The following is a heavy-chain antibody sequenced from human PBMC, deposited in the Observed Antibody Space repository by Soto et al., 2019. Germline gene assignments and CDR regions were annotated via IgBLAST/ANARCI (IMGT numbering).Heavy chain of an antibody. J-gene: IGHJ4*02. Sequence: GGSLRLSCAASGFTFSNNGMSWVRQAPGKGLEWVSAISGSGGSTYYADSVKARFIISRDNSKNTLYLQMNSLRAEDAAVYYCGRDNGWLTAYWGPGTLVTVSS. CDR2: ISGSGGST. CDR3: GRDNGWLTAY. V-gene: IGHV3-23*01. D-gene: IGHD6-19*01. CDR1: GFTFSNNG.